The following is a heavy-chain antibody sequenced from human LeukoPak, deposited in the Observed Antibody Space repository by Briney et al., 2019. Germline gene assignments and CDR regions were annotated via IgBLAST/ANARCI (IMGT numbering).Heavy chain of an antibody. Sequence: GRSLRLSCAASGFTFSSYGMHWVRQAPGKGLEWVAVISYDGSNKYYADSVKGRFTISRDNSKNTLCLQMNSLRAEDTAVYYCARGTYSYGSNGPTFDYWGQGTLVTVSS. CDR1: GFTFSSYG. D-gene: IGHD5-18*01. CDR3: ARGTYSYGSNGPTFDY. J-gene: IGHJ4*02. V-gene: IGHV3-30*03. CDR2: ISYDGSNK.